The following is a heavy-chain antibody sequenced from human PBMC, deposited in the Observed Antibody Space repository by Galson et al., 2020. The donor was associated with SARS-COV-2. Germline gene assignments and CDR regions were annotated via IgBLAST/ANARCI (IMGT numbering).Heavy chain of an antibody. D-gene: IGHD3-10*01. CDR1: GFTFSRSW. J-gene: IGHJ4*02. CDR3: ARDISGDQPDQGG. Sequence: GGSLRLSCAASGFTFSRSWMSWVRQAPGKGLEWVANIKQDGSERNCVDSVKGRFTISRDNAKNALYLQMNSLRAEDTAVYYCARDISGDQPDQGGWGQGTLVTVSS. V-gene: IGHV3-7*03. CDR2: IKQDGSER.